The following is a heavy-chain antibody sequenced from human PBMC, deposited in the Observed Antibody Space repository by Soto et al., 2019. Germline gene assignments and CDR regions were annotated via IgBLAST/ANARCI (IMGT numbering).Heavy chain of an antibody. Sequence: EVQLVESGGGLVQPGRSLRLSCAASGFTFDDYAMHWVRQAPGKGLEWVSGISWSSGSIAYADSVKGRFTISRANAKNSLYLQMTSLRAEDKALYYCSKDRSRYHLNFFDYWGQVTLVTVSS. CDR1: GFTFDDYA. CDR3: SKDRSRYHLNFFDY. CDR2: ISWSSGSI. V-gene: IGHV3-9*01. D-gene: IGHD6-13*01. J-gene: IGHJ4*02.